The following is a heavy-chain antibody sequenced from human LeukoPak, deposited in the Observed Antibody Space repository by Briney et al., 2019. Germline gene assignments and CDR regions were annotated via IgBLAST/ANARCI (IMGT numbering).Heavy chain of an antibody. CDR2: MSESDGST. V-gene: IGHV3-23*01. CDR1: GSTFSRYA. J-gene: IGHJ4*02. Sequence: GGSLRLSCAASGSTFSRYAMSWVRQAPGKGLEWLSAMSESDGSTYYADSVKGRFTISRDNSKNTLYLQMNSLGADDTAVYFCAKDISQGYTFGSIEEDYWGQGTLVTVSS. CDR3: AKDISQGYTFGSIEEDY. D-gene: IGHD5-18*01.